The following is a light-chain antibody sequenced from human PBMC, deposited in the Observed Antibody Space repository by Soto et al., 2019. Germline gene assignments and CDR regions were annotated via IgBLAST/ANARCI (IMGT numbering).Light chain of an antibody. CDR2: DVS. V-gene: IGLV2-14*03. CDR1: NNDGWGYDY. J-gene: IGLJ1*01. CDR3: RSYTSSSTLV. Sequence: SVPNQPAPVSGSSGTSNTISCPGTNNDGWGYDYVSWYQHHPGKAPKLMIYDVSNRPSGVSNRFSGSKSGNTASLTISGLQAEDEADYYCRSYTSSSTLVFGTGTKVTVL.